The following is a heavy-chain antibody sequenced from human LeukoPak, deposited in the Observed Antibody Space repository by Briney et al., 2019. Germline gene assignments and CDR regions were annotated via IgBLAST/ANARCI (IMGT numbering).Heavy chain of an antibody. CDR2: ISAYNGKT. J-gene: IGHJ4*02. V-gene: IGHV1-18*01. D-gene: IGHD1-26*01. CDR1: GYTFTTTY. CDR3: ARGGTYYPCIDY. Sequence: ASVKVSCKASGYTFTTTYINWGRQAPGQGLEWMGWISAYNGKTNYAQKFQGRVTMTTDSSTSTAYMDLTSLRSDDTAVYYCARGGTYYPCIDYWGQGTLVTVSS.